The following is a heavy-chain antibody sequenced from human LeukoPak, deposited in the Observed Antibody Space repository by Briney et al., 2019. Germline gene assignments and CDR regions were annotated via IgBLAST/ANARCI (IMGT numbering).Heavy chain of an antibody. D-gene: IGHD6-13*01. J-gene: IGHJ5*02. CDR3: ARIAAAGSPWFDP. V-gene: IGHV4-34*01. CDR2: INHSGST. Sequence: SETLSLTRAVYGGSFSGYYWSWIRQPPGKGREWIGEINHSGSTNYNPSHKSRVTISVDTSKNQFSLKLSSVTAADTAVYYCARIAAAGSPWFDPWGQGTLVTVSS. CDR1: GGSFSGYY.